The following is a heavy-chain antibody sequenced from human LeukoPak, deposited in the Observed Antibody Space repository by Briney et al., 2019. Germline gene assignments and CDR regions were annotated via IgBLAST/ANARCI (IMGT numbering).Heavy chain of an antibody. CDR3: ARGIYDRSGFSYYYYHMDV. CDR2: IYYRGNT. D-gene: IGHD3-22*01. Sequence: PSETLSVTCFDPGGSLCSYYWGWIRQPPGKGLEWIGYIYYRGNTNYNPSLKSRVTISLDTSKNQFSLRLSSVTAADTAVYHCARGIYDRSGFSYYYYHMDVWGKGTTVTVSS. J-gene: IGHJ6*03. V-gene: IGHV4-59*01. CDR1: GGSLCSYY.